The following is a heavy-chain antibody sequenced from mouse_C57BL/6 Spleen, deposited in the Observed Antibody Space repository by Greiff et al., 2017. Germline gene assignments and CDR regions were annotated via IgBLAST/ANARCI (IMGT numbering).Heavy chain of an antibody. Sequence: EVQLQQSGTVLARPGASVKMSCKTSGYTFTSYWMHWVKQRPGQGLEWIGAIYPGNSDTSYNQKFKGKAKLTAVTSASTAYMELSSLTNEDSAVYYCTREDLLHPYYFDYWGQGTTLTVSS. CDR1: GYTFTSYW. D-gene: IGHD1-1*01. V-gene: IGHV1-5*01. CDR3: TREDLLHPYYFDY. J-gene: IGHJ2*01. CDR2: IYPGNSDT.